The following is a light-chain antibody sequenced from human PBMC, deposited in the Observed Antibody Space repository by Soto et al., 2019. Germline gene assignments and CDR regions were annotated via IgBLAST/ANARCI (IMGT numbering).Light chain of an antibody. J-gene: IGKJ1*01. V-gene: IGKV1-5*03. CDR2: KAS. Sequence: DIQMTQSPSTLSASVGDRVTITCRASQSISNWLAWYQQKPGKAPNLLIYKASSLESGVPSRFSGSGSGTEFTLTISSLQPDDFATYYCQQYNSDWTFGQGTKVETK. CDR1: QSISNW. CDR3: QQYNSDWT.